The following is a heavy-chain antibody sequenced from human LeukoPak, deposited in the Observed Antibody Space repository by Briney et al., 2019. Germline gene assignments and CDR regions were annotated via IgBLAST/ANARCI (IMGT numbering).Heavy chain of an antibody. V-gene: IGHV3-23*01. CDR2: ISGSGGST. CDR1: GFTFSSYA. D-gene: IGHD5-18*01. Sequence: GGSLRLSCAASGFTFSSYAMSWVRQAPGKGLEWVSAISGSGGSTYYADSVKGRFTISRDNSKNTLYLQMNNLRAEDTAVYYCARVKSGYSYGPHYYYYYYMHVWGKGTTVTVSS. CDR3: ARVKSGYSYGPHYYYYYYMHV. J-gene: IGHJ6*03.